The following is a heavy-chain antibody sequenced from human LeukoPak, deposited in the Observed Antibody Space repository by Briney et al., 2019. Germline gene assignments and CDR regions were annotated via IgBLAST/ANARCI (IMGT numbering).Heavy chain of an antibody. J-gene: IGHJ3*02. Sequence: GESLKISCKGSGYSFTSYWIAWVRQMPGKGLEWMGIIYPSDSDTRYSPSFQGPVTISADKSITSAYLQWSSLKSSDTAMYYCARLLYSSSSSRAFDIWGQGTMVTVSS. D-gene: IGHD6-6*01. CDR3: ARLLYSSSSSRAFDI. CDR1: GYSFTSYW. V-gene: IGHV5-51*01. CDR2: IYPSDSDT.